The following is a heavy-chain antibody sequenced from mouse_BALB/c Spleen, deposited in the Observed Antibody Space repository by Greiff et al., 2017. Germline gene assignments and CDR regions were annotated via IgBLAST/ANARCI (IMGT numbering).Heavy chain of an antibody. J-gene: IGHJ4*01. Sequence: EVQLVESGGGLVQPGGSLRLSCATSGFTFTDYYMSWVRQPPGKALEWLGFIRNKANGYTTEYSASVKGRFTISRDNSQSILYLQMNTLRAEDSATYYCARAPRYRYDGNYYAMDYWGQGTSVTVSS. V-gene: IGHV7-3*02. CDR3: ARAPRYRYDGNYYAMDY. CDR2: IRNKANGYTT. CDR1: GFTFTDYY. D-gene: IGHD2-14*01.